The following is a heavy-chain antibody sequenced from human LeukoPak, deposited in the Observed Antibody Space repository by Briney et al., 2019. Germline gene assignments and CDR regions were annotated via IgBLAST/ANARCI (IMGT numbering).Heavy chain of an antibody. J-gene: IGHJ3*02. CDR3: FKWNDDLDAFDN. CDR1: GYTFIGYY. CDR2: INPNSGGT. D-gene: IGHD1-20*01. V-gene: IGHV1-2*02. Sequence: AASVKVSCKTSGYTFIGYYIHWVRQAPGQGLEWMGWINPNSGGTNYAQKFQGRVTMTRDTSISTAYMELSRLKSDDTAVFYCFKWNDDLDAFDNWGQGTMVTVSS.